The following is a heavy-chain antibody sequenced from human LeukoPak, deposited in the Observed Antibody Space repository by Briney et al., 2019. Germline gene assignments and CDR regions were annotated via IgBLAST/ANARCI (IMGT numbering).Heavy chain of an antibody. CDR3: ARLSDCSSTSCYGGVTSYYYYGMDV. V-gene: IGHV5-10-1*01. Sequence: GESLKISCKGSGYSFTNSWLAWVRQMPGKGLEWMGRIDPSDSYTNYSPSFQGHVTISADKSISTAYLQWSSLKASDTAMYYCARLSDCSSTSCYGGVTSYYYYGMDVWGQGTTVTVSS. D-gene: IGHD2-2*01. CDR1: GYSFTNSW. CDR2: IDPSDSYT. J-gene: IGHJ6*02.